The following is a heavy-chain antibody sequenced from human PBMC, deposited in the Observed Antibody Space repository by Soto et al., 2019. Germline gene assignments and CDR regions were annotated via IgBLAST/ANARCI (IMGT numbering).Heavy chain of an antibody. CDR1: GGSFSGYY. Sequence: QVQLQQWGAGLLKPSETLSLTCAVYGGSFSGYYWSWIRQPPGKGLEWIGEINHSGSTNYNPSLKSRVTISVDTSKNQFSLKLRSVTAADTAVYYCARAERRRDYDYWGQGTLVTVSS. V-gene: IGHV4-34*01. J-gene: IGHJ4*02. CDR3: ARAERRRDYDY. CDR2: INHSGST.